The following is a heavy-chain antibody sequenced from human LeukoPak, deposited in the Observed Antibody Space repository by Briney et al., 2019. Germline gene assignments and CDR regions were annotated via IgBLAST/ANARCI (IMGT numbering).Heavy chain of an antibody. V-gene: IGHV3-74*01. D-gene: IGHD2/OR15-2a*01. Sequence: PGGSLRLSCAASGFTFSSYWMHWVRQAPGKGLGWVSRINSGGSITTYADFVKGRFTISRDNANNTLYLQMNSLKAEDTAVYYGVKIGESWGQDTLVTVSS. CDR1: GFTFSSYW. CDR3: VKIGES. CDR2: INSGGSIT. J-gene: IGHJ1*01.